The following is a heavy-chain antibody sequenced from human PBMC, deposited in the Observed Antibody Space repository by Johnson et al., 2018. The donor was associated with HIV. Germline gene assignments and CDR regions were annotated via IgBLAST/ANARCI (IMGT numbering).Heavy chain of an antibody. CDR1: GFTFSSYA. J-gene: IGHJ3*02. Sequence: VQLVESGGGLVQPGGSLRLSCAASGFTFSSYAMYWVRQAPGKGLEWVSVISGSGGSTYYAASVTGRFTISRDNSKNTLYLQMNSLRAEETAVYYCAKRMSGPTGAFDIWGQGTMVTVSS. D-gene: IGHD1-1*01. CDR3: AKRMSGPTGAFDI. V-gene: IGHV3-23*04. CDR2: ISGSGGST.